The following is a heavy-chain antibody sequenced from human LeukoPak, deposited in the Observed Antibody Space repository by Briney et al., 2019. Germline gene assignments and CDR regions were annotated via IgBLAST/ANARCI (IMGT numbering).Heavy chain of an antibody. Sequence: GGSLRLSCAASGFTFSDYYMSWIRQAPGKGLEWVSYISNSGSTKYYADSVKGRFTISRDNAKNSLYLQMNSLRAEDTAVYYCARDPRPYGSGSYRFDPWGQGTLVTVSS. CDR1: GFTFSDYY. CDR3: ARDPRPYGSGSYRFDP. D-gene: IGHD3-10*01. V-gene: IGHV3-11*04. CDR2: ISNSGSTK. J-gene: IGHJ5*02.